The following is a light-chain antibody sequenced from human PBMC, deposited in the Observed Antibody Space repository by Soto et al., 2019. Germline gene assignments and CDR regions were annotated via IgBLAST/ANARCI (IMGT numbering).Light chain of an antibody. J-gene: IGLJ2*01. CDR3: ATWDSNTVV. CDR2: LEGSGSY. V-gene: IGLV4-60*02. CDR1: SGHSSYI. Sequence: QSVLTQSSSASASLGSSVKLTCTLSSGHSSYIIAWHQQQPGKAPRYLMKLEGSGSYNKGSGVPDRLSGSSSVADRYLTISNLRFEYEADYYCATWDSNTVVFGGGTKLTGL.